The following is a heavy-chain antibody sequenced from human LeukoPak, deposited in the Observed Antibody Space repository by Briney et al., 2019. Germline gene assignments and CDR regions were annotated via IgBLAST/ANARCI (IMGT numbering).Heavy chain of an antibody. D-gene: IGHD3-3*01. J-gene: IGHJ6*02. CDR1: GYTFTGYY. Sequence: ASVKVSCKASGYTFTGYYMHWVRQAPGQGLEWMGRINPNSGGTNYAQKFQGRVTMTRDTSISTAYMELSRLRSDDTAVYYCARATRRITIFGVVIMDSYYYYGMDVWGQGTTVTVSS. CDR3: ARATRRITIFGVVIMDSYYYYGMDV. V-gene: IGHV1-2*06. CDR2: INPNSGGT.